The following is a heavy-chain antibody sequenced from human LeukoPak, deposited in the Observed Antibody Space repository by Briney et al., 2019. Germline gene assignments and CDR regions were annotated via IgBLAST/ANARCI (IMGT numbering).Heavy chain of an antibody. CDR2: IYSGGST. CDR3: AKAEAGQTLDS. J-gene: IGHJ4*02. CDR1: GFTVSSNY. Sequence: GGSLRLSCAASGFTVSSNYMSWVRQAPGKGLEWVSVIYSGGSTYYADSVKGRFTISRDNSKNTLFLQMNSLRAEDTAVYYCAKAEAGQTLDSWGQGPLVTVS. V-gene: IGHV3-66*01. D-gene: IGHD6-19*01.